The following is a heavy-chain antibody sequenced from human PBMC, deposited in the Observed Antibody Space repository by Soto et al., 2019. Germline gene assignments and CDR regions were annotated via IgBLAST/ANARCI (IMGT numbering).Heavy chain of an antibody. J-gene: IGHJ4*02. CDR2: IYGGGTT. D-gene: IGHD6-19*01. V-gene: IGHV3-53*01. CDR1: GFTVSSKY. Sequence: EVQLVESGGGSIQPGGSLRLSCAASGFTVSSKYMTWVRQAPGKGLEWVSVIYGGGTTYYADSVKGRFTISRDNSKNTLYLQMNSLRVEDTAVYYCVQTTGWPGFDFWGQGTLVTVSS. CDR3: VQTTGWPGFDF.